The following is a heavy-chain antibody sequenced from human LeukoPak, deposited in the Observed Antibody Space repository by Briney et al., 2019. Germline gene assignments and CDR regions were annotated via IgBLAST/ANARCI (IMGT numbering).Heavy chain of an antibody. CDR2: IYYSGST. V-gene: IGHV4-39*07. J-gene: IGHJ4*02. CDR3: ARVSETGYYGSGSYWTNPIDY. D-gene: IGHD3-10*01. Sequence: PSETLSLTCTVSGGSISSSSYYWGWIRQPPGKGLEWIGSIYYSGSTYYNPSLKSRVTTSVDTSKNQFSLKLSSVTAADTAVYYCARVSETGYYGSGSYWTNPIDYWGQGTLVTVSS. CDR1: GGSISSSSYY.